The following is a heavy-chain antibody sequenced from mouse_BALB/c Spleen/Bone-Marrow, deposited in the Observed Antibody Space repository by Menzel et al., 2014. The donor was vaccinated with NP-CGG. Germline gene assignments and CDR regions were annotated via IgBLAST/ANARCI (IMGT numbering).Heavy chain of an antibody. CDR2: ISSGGGST. J-gene: IGHJ3*02. CDR3: ARQILRGFGY. V-gene: IGHV5-12-1*01. CDR1: GFAFSSYD. D-gene: IGHD1-1*01. Sequence: EVMLVESGGGLVKPGGSLKLSCAASGFAFSSYDMSWVRQTPEKRLEWVAYISSGGGSTYYADTVKGRFTISRDNAKNTLYLQMSSLKSEDTAMYYCARQILRGFGYWGQGTQVTVSA.